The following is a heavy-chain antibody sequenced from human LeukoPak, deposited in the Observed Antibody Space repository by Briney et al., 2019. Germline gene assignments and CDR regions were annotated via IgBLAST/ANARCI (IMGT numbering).Heavy chain of an antibody. CDR3: ARVSAAAILGLPYYYYGMDV. D-gene: IGHD2-2*02. V-gene: IGHV3-21*01. J-gene: IGHJ6*02. Sequence: GGSLRLSCAASGFTFSSYSMNWVRQAPGKGLEWVSSIRSSSSYIYYADSVKGRFTISRDNAKNSLYLQMNSLRAEDTAVYYCARVSAAAILGLPYYYYGMDVWGQGTTVTVSS. CDR1: GFTFSSYS. CDR2: IRSSSSYI.